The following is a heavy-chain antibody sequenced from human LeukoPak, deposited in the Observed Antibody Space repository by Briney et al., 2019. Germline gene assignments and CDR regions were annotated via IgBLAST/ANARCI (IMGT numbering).Heavy chain of an antibody. J-gene: IGHJ4*02. CDR1: GGSFSGYY. V-gene: IGHV4-34*01. CDR3: ARFYGYGYRYYFDY. D-gene: IGHD5-18*01. Sequence: SETLSLTCAVYGGSFSGYYWSWIRQPPGKGLEWIGEINHSGSTNYNPSLKSRVTISVDTSKNQFSLKLSSVTAADTAVYYCARFYGYGYRYYFDYWGQGTLVTVSS. CDR2: INHSGST.